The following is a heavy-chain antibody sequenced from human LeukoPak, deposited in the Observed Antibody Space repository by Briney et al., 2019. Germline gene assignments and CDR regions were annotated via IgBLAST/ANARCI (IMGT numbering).Heavy chain of an antibody. J-gene: IGHJ6*03. V-gene: IGHV3-11*04. Sequence: GGSLRLSCAASGFTFSDYYMSWIRQAPGKGLEWVSYISSSGSTIYYADSVKGRFTISRDNAKNSLYLQMNSLRAEDTAVYYCARDESGLYYDSSAAPYIDVWGKGTTVTVSS. CDR3: ARDESGLYYDSSAAPYIDV. CDR2: ISSSGSTI. D-gene: IGHD3-22*01. CDR1: GFTFSDYY.